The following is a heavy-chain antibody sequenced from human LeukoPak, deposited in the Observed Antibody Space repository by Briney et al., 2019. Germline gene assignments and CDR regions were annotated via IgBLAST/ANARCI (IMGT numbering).Heavy chain of an antibody. CDR2: ISNDGNNK. CDR3: AKGGGVIGRSYYFDH. CDR1: GFTFSSNY. V-gene: IGHV3-30*18. Sequence: PGGSLRLSCAASGFTFSSNYMSWVRQAPGKGLEWVAAISNDGNNKFYADSVKGRFTISRDNPKNTMNLQMNSLRAEDTAVYYCAKGGGVIGRSYYFDHWGQGTLVTVSS. J-gene: IGHJ4*02. D-gene: IGHD2-8*02.